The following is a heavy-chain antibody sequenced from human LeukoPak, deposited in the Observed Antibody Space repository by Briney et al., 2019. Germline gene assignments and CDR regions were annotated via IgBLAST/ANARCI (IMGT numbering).Heavy chain of an antibody. CDR2: ISSSSSYI. CDR3: AREDGSSTSCYNADY. V-gene: IGHV3-21*01. Sequence: GGSLRLSCAASGFTFSSYSMNWVRQAPGKGLEWVSSISSSSSYIYYADSVKGRFTISRDNAKNSLYLQMNSLRAEDTAVYYCAREDGSSTSCYNADYWGQGTLVTVSS. J-gene: IGHJ4*02. CDR1: GFTFSSYS. D-gene: IGHD2-2*02.